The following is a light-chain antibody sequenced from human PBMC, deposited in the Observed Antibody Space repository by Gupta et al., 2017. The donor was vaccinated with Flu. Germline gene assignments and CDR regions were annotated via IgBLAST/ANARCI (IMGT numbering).Light chain of an antibody. CDR3: SSYTSTDTFYV. CDR2: DVG. V-gene: IGLV2-14*01. CDR1: SSDVGRSDS. Sequence: SALTQPASVSGSPGQSIQISCAGSSSDVGRSDSVSWYRQDPGKAPKLIIYDVGSRPSGVSSRFSGSKSGTTASLTISGLQAEDETDYYCSSYTSTDTFYVFGTGTKVTVL. J-gene: IGLJ1*01.